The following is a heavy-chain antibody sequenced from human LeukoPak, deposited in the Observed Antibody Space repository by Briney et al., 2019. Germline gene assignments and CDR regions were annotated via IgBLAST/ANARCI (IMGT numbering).Heavy chain of an antibody. V-gene: IGHV1-69*05. J-gene: IGHJ3*02. CDR1: GGTFSSYA. CDR2: IIPIFGTA. Sequence: SVKVSCKASGGTFSSYAISWVRQAPGQGREWMGGIIPIFGTANYAQKCQGRVTITTDESTSTAYMELSSLRSEDTAVYYCARAGIVGAKKAFDIGGQGTMVTVSS. D-gene: IGHD1-26*01. CDR3: ARAGIVGAKKAFDI.